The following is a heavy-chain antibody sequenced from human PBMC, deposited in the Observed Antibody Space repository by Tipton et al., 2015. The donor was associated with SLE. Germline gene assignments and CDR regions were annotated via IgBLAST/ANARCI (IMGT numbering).Heavy chain of an antibody. CDR1: GFTFSDAS. Sequence: GSLRLSCAASGFTFSDASMNWVRQAPGKGLEWVGRITGKTDGGTTDYAAPVKGRFTISRDDSKTTLYLQMNSLKTEDTAVYYCATVFNYYYAMDVWGQGTTVTVSS. CDR2: ITGKTDGGTT. CDR3: ATVFNYYYAMDV. J-gene: IGHJ6*02. V-gene: IGHV3-15*01.